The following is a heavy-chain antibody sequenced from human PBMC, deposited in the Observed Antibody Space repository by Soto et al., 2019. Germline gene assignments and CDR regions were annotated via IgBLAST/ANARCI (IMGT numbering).Heavy chain of an antibody. CDR1: GFTFRRDG. J-gene: IGHJ5*02. CDR3: AKDRRNSLEWPPFDP. V-gene: IGHV3-30*18. D-gene: IGHD3-3*01. CDR2: ISYDGRNR. Sequence: GGSLRLSCVASGFTFRRDGMHWVRQAPGKGLEWVAVISYDGRNRYYSDSVKGRFTISRDDSRNTLYLQMNSLRAEDTAIYYCAKDRRNSLEWPPFDPWGHGTRVTVSA.